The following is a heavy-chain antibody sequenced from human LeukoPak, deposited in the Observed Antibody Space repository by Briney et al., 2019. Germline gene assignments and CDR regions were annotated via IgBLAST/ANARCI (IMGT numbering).Heavy chain of an antibody. J-gene: IGHJ4*02. CDR3: ARPNSAGPTVYFDY. V-gene: IGHV1-2*02. D-gene: IGHD1-26*01. CDR2: INPNSGNT. CDR1: GYTFTGYY. Sequence: GASVKVSCKASGYTFTGYYMHWVRQAPGQGPEWMGWINPNSGNTNYAQKFQGRVTMTRDTSISTAYMELSRLRSDDTAVYYCARPNSAGPTVYFDYWGQGTLVTVSS.